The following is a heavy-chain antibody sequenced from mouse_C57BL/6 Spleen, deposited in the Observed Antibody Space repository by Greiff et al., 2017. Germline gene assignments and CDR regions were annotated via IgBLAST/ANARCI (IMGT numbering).Heavy chain of an antibody. CDR1: GFSLTSYG. CDR2: IWRGGST. CDR3: AKFYYGSSYAMDY. V-gene: IGHV2-5*01. D-gene: IGHD1-1*01. Sequence: VKLQESGPGLVQPSQSLSITCTVSGFSLTSYGVHWVRQSPGKGLEWLGVIWRGGSTDYNAAFMSRLSITKDNSKSQVFFKMNSLQADDTAIYYCAKFYYGSSYAMDYWGQGTSVTVSS. J-gene: IGHJ4*01.